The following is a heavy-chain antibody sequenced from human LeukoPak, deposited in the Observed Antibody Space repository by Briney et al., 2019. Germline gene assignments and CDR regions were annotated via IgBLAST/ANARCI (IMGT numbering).Heavy chain of an antibody. CDR1: GFTFSSYA. CDR3: ARDYCGGDCYFDY. D-gene: IGHD2-21*02. CDR2: ISYDGSNK. Sequence: PGGSLRLSCAASGFTFSSYAMHWVRQAPGKGLEWVAVISYDGSNKYYADSVKGRFTISRDNSKNTLCLQMNSLRAEDTAVYYCARDYCGGDCYFDYWGQGTLVTVSS. J-gene: IGHJ4*02. V-gene: IGHV3-30-3*01.